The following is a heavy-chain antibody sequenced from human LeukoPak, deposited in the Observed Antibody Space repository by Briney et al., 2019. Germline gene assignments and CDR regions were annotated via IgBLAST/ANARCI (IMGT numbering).Heavy chain of an antibody. Sequence: TSETLSLTCTVSGGSISSGSYYWSWIRQPAGKGLEWIGRIYTGGSTNYNPSLKSRVTISVDTSKNQFSLKLSSVTAADTAVYYCARELDYGNYGYFDCWGQGTLVTVSS. CDR2: IYTGGST. J-gene: IGHJ4*02. CDR3: ARELDYGNYGYFDC. CDR1: GGSISSGSYY. V-gene: IGHV4-61*02. D-gene: IGHD4-11*01.